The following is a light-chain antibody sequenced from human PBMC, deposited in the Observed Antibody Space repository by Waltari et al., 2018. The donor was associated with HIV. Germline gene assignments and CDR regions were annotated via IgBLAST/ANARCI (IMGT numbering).Light chain of an antibody. V-gene: IGKV1-33*01. CDR1: QDIKKH. CDR3: QQSAYLWT. Sequence: IQVTQSPSFLCSFVGDKFTITCQASQDIKKHLNWYQQKPGKAPKVIISEASSLEAGVPRRFSGSGSGRDFSLTISDLQPEDAATYFCQQSAYLWTFGPGTKVEIK. J-gene: IGKJ3*01. CDR2: EAS.